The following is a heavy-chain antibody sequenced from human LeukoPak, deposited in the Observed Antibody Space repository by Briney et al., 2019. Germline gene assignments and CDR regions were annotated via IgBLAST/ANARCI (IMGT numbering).Heavy chain of an antibody. Sequence: SETLSLTCTVSGVSISSGDYYWSWLRQPPGKGLEWLVYIYYSGSTYYNPSLKSRVTISVDTSKNQFSLKLSSVTAADTAVYYCARVPNKYGDPYWYFDLWGRGTLVTVSS. CDR2: IYYSGST. V-gene: IGHV4-30-4*01. CDR1: GVSISSGDYY. D-gene: IGHD4-17*01. J-gene: IGHJ2*01. CDR3: ARVPNKYGDPYWYFDL.